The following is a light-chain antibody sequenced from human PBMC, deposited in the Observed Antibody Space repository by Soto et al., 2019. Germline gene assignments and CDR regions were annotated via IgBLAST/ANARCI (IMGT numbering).Light chain of an antibody. Sequence: QSVLTQPPSASGSPGQSVTISCTGTSSDVGGFNYVSWYQQHPGKAPKLMIYEVSKRPSGVPDRFSGSKSGNMASLIVSGLQAEDEADYYCSSHLAGSDNYVFGTGTKVTVL. J-gene: IGLJ1*01. V-gene: IGLV2-8*01. CDR2: EVS. CDR1: SSDVGGFNY. CDR3: SSHLAGSDNYV.